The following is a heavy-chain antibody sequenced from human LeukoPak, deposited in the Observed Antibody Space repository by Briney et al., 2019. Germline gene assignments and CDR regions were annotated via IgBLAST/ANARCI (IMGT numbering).Heavy chain of an antibody. V-gene: IGHV1-46*01. D-gene: IGHD3-10*01. CDR1: GYTFTSYY. J-gene: IGHJ4*02. Sequence: ASVKVSCKASGYTFTSYYMHWVRQAPGQGLEWMGVINPRGGSTSYAQKFQGRVTMTRDTSTSTVYMELSSLRFEDTAVYYCARDRFSLWFGELNFDYWGQGTLVTVSS. CDR3: ARDRFSLWFGELNFDY. CDR2: INPRGGST.